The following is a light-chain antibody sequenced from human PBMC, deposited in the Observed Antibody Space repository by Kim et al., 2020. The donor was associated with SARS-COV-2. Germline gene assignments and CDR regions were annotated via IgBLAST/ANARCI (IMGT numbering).Light chain of an antibody. J-gene: IGKJ2*02. CDR3: QQSRNCRGCT. Sequence: EIVLTQSPATLSLSPGERATLSCRASQSVSSYLAWYQQKPGQAPRLLIYDASTRATGIPARFSGSGSGTDFTLTISSLESEDFAVYYCQQSRNCRGCTFGQGTKLEI. CDR2: DAS. V-gene: IGKV3-11*01. CDR1: QSVSSY.